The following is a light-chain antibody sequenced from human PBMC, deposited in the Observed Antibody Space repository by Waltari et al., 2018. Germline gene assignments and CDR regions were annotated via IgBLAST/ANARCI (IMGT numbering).Light chain of an antibody. CDR2: GAS. CDR1: QNIGNN. V-gene: IGKV3-15*01. J-gene: IGKJ2*01. Sequence: EIVMTQSPDTLSVSPGERATLPCRASQNIGNNLAWYQQKPGQAPRLLIYGASSTAIGIPDRFSGSGSGTEFTLTISSLQSEDFAVYLCHQYNIWPPYTFGQGTKLEIK. CDR3: HQYNIWPPYT.